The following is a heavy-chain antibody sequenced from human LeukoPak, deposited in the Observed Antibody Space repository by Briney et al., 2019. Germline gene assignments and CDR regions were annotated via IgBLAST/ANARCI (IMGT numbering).Heavy chain of an antibody. CDR1: GGSISSYY. D-gene: IGHD5-12*01. CDR3: ARVSPGYDGGGNFDY. V-gene: IGHV4-59*01. Sequence: PSETLSLTCTVSGGSISSYYWSWIRQPPGKGLEWIGYIYYSGSTNYNPSLKSRVTISVDTSKNQFSLKLSSVTAADTAMYYCARVSPGYDGGGNFDYWGQGTLVTVSS. CDR2: IYYSGST. J-gene: IGHJ4*02.